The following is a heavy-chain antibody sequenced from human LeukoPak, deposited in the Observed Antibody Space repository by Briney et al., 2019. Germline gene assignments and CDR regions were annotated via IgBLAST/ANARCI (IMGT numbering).Heavy chain of an antibody. CDR2: IYYSGST. Sequence: PSETLSLTCTVSGGSISSSSYYWGWIRQPPGKGLEWIGSIYYSGSTYYNPSLKSRVTISVDTSKNQFSLKLSSVTAADTAVYYCARRLWFGDRAEYYFDYWGQGTLVTVSS. CDR3: ARRLWFGDRAEYYFDY. D-gene: IGHD3-10*01. CDR1: GGSISSSSYY. J-gene: IGHJ4*02. V-gene: IGHV4-39*07.